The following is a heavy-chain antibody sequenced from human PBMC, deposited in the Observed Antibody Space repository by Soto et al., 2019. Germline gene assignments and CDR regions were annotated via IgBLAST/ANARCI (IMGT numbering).Heavy chain of an antibody. CDR1: GFTFSSYG. V-gene: IGHV3-33*01. CDR3: ATSIAVAIDY. Sequence: QVQLVESGGGVVQPGRSLRLSCAASGFTFSSYGMHWVRQAPGKGLEWVAVIWYDGSNKYYADSVKGRFTISRDNSKNTLYLQMNSLRAEDTAVYYCATSIAVAIDYWGQGTLVTVSS. D-gene: IGHD6-19*01. CDR2: IWYDGSNK. J-gene: IGHJ4*02.